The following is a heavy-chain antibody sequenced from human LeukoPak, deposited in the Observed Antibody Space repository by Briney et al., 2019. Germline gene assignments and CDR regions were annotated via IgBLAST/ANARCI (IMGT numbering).Heavy chain of an antibody. CDR2: FDPEDGET. J-gene: IGHJ4*02. V-gene: IGHV1-24*01. CDR3: ATVRVGATKELRSSLWDY. CDR1: GYTLTELS. D-gene: IGHD1-26*01. Sequence: GASVKVSCKVSGYTLTELSMHWVRQAPGKGLEWMGGFDPEDGETIYAQKFQGRVTMTEDTSTDTAYMVLSSLRSEDTAVYYCATVRVGATKELRSSLWDYWGQGTLVTVSS.